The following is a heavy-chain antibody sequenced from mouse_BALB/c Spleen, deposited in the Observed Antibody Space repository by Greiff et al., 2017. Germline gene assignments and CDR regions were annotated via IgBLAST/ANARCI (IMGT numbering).Heavy chain of an antibody. V-gene: IGHV5-17*02. Sequence: EVHLVESGGGLVQPGGSRKLSCAASGFTFSSFGMHWVRQAPEKGLEWVAYISSGSSTIYYADTVKGRFTISRDNPKNTLFLQMTSLRSEDTAMYYCASYDGYYGAMDYWGQGTSVTVSS. D-gene: IGHD2-3*01. J-gene: IGHJ4*01. CDR3: ASYDGYYGAMDY. CDR1: GFTFSSFG. CDR2: ISSGSSTI.